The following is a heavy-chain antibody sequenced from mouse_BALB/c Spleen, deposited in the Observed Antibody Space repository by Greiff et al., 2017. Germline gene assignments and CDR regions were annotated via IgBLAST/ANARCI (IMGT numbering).Heavy chain of an antibody. CDR1: GFTFNTYA. D-gene: IGHD2-14*01. Sequence: EVKLQESGGGLVQPKGSLKLSCAASGFTFNTYAMNWVRQAPGKGLEWVARIRSKSNNYATYYADSVKDRFTISRDDSQSMLYLQMNNLKTEDTAMYYCVRPDYRYDVGFAYWGQGTLVTVSA. V-gene: IGHV10-1*02. J-gene: IGHJ3*01. CDR3: VRPDYRYDVGFAY. CDR2: IRSKSNNYAT.